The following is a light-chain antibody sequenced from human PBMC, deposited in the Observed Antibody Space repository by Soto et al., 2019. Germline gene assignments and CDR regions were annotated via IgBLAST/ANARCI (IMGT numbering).Light chain of an antibody. V-gene: IGKV1-9*01. CDR3: QQVNTFPNT. CDR1: QGISSY. Sequence: IQLTQSPSSLSASVGDRVTITCRASQGISSYLAWYQQKPGKATKLLIFAASTLQSGVPSRFSGSGSGTDFTLTISSLQPEDFATYYCQQVNTFPNTFGQGTKVDIK. J-gene: IGKJ1*01. CDR2: AAS.